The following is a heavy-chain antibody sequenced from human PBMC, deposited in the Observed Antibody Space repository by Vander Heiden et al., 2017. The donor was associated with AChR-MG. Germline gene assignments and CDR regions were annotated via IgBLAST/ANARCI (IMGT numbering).Heavy chain of an antibody. CDR1: GYTFTSYY. Sequence: QVQLVQSGAEVKKPGASVKVSCKASGYTFTSYYMHGGRQAPGQGLEWMGIINPSGGRTSYAQKFQGRVTMTRDTSTSTVYMELSSLRSEDTAVYYCARVFSSDSTFDYWGQGTLVTVSS. D-gene: IGHD2-2*01. CDR3: ARVFSSDSTFDY. V-gene: IGHV1-46*01. CDR2: INPSGGRT. J-gene: IGHJ4*02.